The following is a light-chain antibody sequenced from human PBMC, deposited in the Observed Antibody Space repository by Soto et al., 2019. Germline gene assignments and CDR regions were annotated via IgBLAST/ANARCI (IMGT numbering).Light chain of an antibody. J-gene: IGKJ2*01. CDR3: QQYNNWLYT. CDR2: GAS. CDR1: QSVSSN. Sequence: EIVMTQSPATLSVSPGERATLSCRASQSVSSNLAWYQQKPGQAPRLLIYGASTRATSIPARFSGSGSGTEFTLTISSLQSEDFAVYYCQQYNNWLYTFGQVTKLEIK. V-gene: IGKV3-15*01.